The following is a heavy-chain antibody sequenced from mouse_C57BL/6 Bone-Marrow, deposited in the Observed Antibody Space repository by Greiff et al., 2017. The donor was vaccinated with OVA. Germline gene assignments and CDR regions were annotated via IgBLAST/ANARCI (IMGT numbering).Heavy chain of an antibody. CDR2: IYIGNGYT. CDR3: ARSPMVTTGGYAMDY. Sequence: VQLKESGAELVRPGSSVKMSCKTSGYTFTSYGINWVKQRPGQGLEWIGYIYIGNGYTEYNEKFKGKATLTSDTSSSTAYMQLSSLTSEDSAIYFCARSPMVTTGGYAMDYWGQGTSVTVSS. J-gene: IGHJ4*01. V-gene: IGHV1-58*01. D-gene: IGHD2-2*01. CDR1: GYTFTSYG.